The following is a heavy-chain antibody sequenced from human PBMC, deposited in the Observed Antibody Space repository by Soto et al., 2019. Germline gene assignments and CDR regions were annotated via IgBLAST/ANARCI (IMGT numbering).Heavy chain of an antibody. Sequence: QLQLQESGPGLVKPSETLSLTCTVSGGSISSSSYYWGWIRQPPGKGLEWIGSIYYSGSTYYNPSLKSRVTISVDTSKNQFSLKLSSVTAADTAVYYCARHGFDFWSGYSAYWYFDLWGRGTLVTVSS. CDR1: GGSISSSSYY. CDR3: ARHGFDFWSGYSAYWYFDL. J-gene: IGHJ2*01. D-gene: IGHD3-3*01. CDR2: IYYSGST. V-gene: IGHV4-39*01.